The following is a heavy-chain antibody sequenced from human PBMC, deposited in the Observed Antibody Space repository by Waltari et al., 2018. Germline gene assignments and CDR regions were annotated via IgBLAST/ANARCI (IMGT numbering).Heavy chain of an antibody. D-gene: IGHD1-26*01. J-gene: IGHJ4*02. CDR3: ARETGTGYYPNYFDY. CDR1: GAPVISSF. V-gene: IGHV4-4*07. CDR2: ISTSGSA. Sequence: VQLQESGPGLAKPSDTPALTWTVSGAPVISSFWSWVRQPAGKGLEWVGRISTSGSANYSPSLESRVTMSVDRSENQVSLNLHSVTAADTAIYYCARETGTGYYPNYFDYWGQGTPVTVSS.